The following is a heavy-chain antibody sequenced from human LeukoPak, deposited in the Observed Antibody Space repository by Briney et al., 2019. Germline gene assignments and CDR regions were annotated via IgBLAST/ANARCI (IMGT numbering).Heavy chain of an antibody. CDR3: ARGEYCSSTSCYPFDY. CDR2: IFYTGNT. Sequence: SETLSLTCTVSGGSISPYYWSWIRQPPGKGLEWIGYIFYTGNTDYNPSLKSRVTISLDTSKNQFSLNLSSVTAADTAVYYCARGEYCSSTSCYPFDYWGQGTLVTVSS. CDR1: GGSISPYY. D-gene: IGHD2-2*01. J-gene: IGHJ4*02. V-gene: IGHV4-59*08.